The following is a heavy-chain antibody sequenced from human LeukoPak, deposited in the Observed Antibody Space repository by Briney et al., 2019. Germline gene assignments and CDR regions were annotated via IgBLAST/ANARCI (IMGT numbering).Heavy chain of an antibody. CDR2: IIPILGIA. CDR1: GGTFSSYT. CDR3: ARGKFGSSSWSYYFDY. D-gene: IGHD6-13*01. Sequence: SSVKVSCKASGGTFSSYTISWVRQAPGQGLEWMGRIIPILGIANYAQKFQGRVTITADKSTSTAYMELSSLRSEDTAVYYCARGKFGSSSWSYYFDYWGQGTLVTVSS. J-gene: IGHJ4*02. V-gene: IGHV1-69*02.